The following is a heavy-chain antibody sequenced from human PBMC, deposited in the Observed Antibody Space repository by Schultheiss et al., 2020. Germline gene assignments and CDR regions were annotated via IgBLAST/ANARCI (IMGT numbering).Heavy chain of an antibody. Sequence: SETLSLTCAVSGYSISSGYYWGWIRQPPGKGLEWIGSIYHSGSTYYNPSLKSRVTISVDTSKNQFSLKLSSVTAADTAVYYCARDDGSGTVDPWGQGTLVTVSS. J-gene: IGHJ5*02. CDR1: GYSISSGYY. V-gene: IGHV4-38-2*02. D-gene: IGHD3-10*01. CDR2: IYHSGST. CDR3: ARDDGSGTVDP.